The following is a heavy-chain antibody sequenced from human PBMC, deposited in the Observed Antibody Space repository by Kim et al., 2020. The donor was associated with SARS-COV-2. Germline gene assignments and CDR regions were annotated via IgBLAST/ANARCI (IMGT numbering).Heavy chain of an antibody. CDR3: AREPFITMIVVAQGYYYGMDV. V-gene: IGHV4-39*02. J-gene: IGHJ6*02. Sequence: SETLSLTCTVSGGSISSSSYYWGWIRQPPGKGLEWIGSIYYSGSTYSNPSLKSRVTISVDTSKNQFSLKLISVTAADTAVYYCAREPFITMIVVAQGYYYGMDVWGQGTTVTVSS. CDR2: IYYSGST. CDR1: GGSISSSSYY. D-gene: IGHD3-22*01.